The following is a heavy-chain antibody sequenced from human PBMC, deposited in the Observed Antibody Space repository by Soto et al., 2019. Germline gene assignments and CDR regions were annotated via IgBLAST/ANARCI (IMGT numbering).Heavy chain of an antibody. V-gene: IGHV3-30*04. CDR2: IAYDGRNK. CDR3: AKDHYYDSSGYYSEYFDY. Sequence: GGSLSLSCAASGFTFSSYAMHWVRQAPGKGLEWVAVIAYDGRNKYYADSVKGRFTISRDNSKNMLYLQMNSLRAEDTAVYYCAKDHYYDSSGYYSEYFDYWGQGTLVTVSS. CDR1: GFTFSSYA. D-gene: IGHD3-22*01. J-gene: IGHJ4*02.